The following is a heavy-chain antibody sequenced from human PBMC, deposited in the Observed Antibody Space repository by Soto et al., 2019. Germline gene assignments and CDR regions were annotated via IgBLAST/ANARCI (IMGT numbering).Heavy chain of an antibody. Sequence: VQLVESGGGVVQPGRSLRLSCAASGFTFSDYAMHWVRQAPGKGLEWVAVVSHDGRNTHYADSVKGRFTISRDSSKNTVSMEMPSRRAEETAVYYCAKGGRQWLVTSDFNYWGQGALVTVSS. J-gene: IGHJ4*02. CDR1: GFTFSDYA. D-gene: IGHD6-19*01. CDR3: AKGGRQWLVTSDFNY. CDR2: VSHDGRNT. V-gene: IGHV3-30*18.